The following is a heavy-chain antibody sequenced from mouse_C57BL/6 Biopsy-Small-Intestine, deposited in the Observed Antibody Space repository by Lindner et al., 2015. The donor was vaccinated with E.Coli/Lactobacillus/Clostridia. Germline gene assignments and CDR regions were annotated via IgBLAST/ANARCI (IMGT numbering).Heavy chain of an antibody. CDR3: ARDQQQRGRSFYYYYGLDV. V-gene: IGHV1-84*02. CDR2: VNPKNGDT. D-gene: IGHD1-1*01. CDR1: GYTFTGYY. Sequence: SVKVSCKASGYTFTGYYMHWVRQAPGQGLEWMGWVNPKNGDTKYAQQFQGRVIMTGDTSISTAYLELSGLRSDDTAVYFCARDQQQRGRSFYYYYGLDVWGQGTTVSVSS. J-gene: IGHJ1*01.